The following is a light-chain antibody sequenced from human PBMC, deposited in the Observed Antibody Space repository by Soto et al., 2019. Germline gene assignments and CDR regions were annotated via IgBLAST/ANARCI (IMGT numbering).Light chain of an antibody. V-gene: IGKV3-20*01. CDR2: GAS. Sequence: EIVWTQSPATLSLSPGERATLACRASQSVSSSYLAWYQQKPGQAPRLLIYGASSRATGIPDRFSGSGSGTDFTLTISRLGPEDFAVYYCQQYGSSRTFGQGTKVEIK. CDR3: QQYGSSRT. J-gene: IGKJ1*01. CDR1: QSVSSSY.